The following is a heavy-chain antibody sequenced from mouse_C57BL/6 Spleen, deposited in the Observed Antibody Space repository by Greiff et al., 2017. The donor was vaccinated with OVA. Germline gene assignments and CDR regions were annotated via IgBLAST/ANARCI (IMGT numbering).Heavy chain of an antibody. J-gene: IGHJ2*01. D-gene: IGHD1-1*01. CDR3: ARLGPHYYGSSSYFDY. CDR2: IDPSDSET. V-gene: IGHV1-52*01. Sequence: QVQLQQPGAELVRPGSSVKLSCKASGYTFTSYWMHWVKQRPIQGLEWIGNIDPSDSETHYNQKFKDKATLTVDKSSSTAYMQLSSLTSEDSAVYYCARLGPHYYGSSSYFDYWGQGTTLTVSS. CDR1: GYTFTSYW.